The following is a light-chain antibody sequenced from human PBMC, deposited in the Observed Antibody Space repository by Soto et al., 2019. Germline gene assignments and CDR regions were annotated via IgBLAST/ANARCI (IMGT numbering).Light chain of an antibody. CDR2: DVT. CDR3: CSYKSSSTLYV. Sequence: QSVLTQPASVSGSPGQSITISCTGTSSDIGAYNYVSWYQQHPGKAPKLIIYDVTNRPAGISSRLSASKSGNTASLTISVLQDEDEADYYCCSYKSSSTLYVFGTGTKLTVL. CDR1: SSDIGAYNY. V-gene: IGLV2-14*03. J-gene: IGLJ1*01.